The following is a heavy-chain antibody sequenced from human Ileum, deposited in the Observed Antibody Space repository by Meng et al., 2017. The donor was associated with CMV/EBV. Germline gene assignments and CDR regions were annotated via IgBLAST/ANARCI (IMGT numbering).Heavy chain of an antibody. CDR1: GASIISDDHY. J-gene: IGHJ4*02. D-gene: IGHD4-17*01. CDR2: VFYSGST. CDR3: ARELRYGDYYFDS. V-gene: IGHV4-30-4*08. Sequence: AQQKESGPGLVKSSQTLSLTCNVSGASIISDDHYWSWIRQPPGKGLEWIGYVFYSGSTYYNPSLMSRVTISVDTSKNQFSLRLSSVTAADTAVYYCARELRYGDYYFDSWGQGTLVTVSS.